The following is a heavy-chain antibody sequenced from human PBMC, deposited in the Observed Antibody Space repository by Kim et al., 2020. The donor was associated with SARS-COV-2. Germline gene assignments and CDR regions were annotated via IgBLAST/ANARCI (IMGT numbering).Heavy chain of an antibody. Sequence: YSGSTNYNLSLKSRVTVSVDTSKNQFSLKLNSVTAADTAVYYCARLNGGSWGQGALVTVSS. V-gene: IGHV4-59*08. J-gene: IGHJ5*02. D-gene: IGHD4-17*01. CDR2: YSGST. CDR3: ARLNGGS.